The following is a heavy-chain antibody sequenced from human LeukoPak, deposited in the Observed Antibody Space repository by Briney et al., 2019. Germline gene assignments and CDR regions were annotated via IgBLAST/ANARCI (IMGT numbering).Heavy chain of an antibody. D-gene: IGHD3-9*01. CDR1: GYSFTSYW. CDR2: IYPGDSDT. J-gene: IGHJ3*02. CDR3: ARHILYYDILTGYYRVDAFDI. V-gene: IGHV5-51*01. Sequence: GESLKISCKGSGYSFTSYWIGWVRQMPGKGLEWMGIIYPGDSDTRYSPSFQGQVTISADKSISTAYLQWSSLKASDTAVYYCARHILYYDILTGYYRVDAFDIWGQGTMVTVSS.